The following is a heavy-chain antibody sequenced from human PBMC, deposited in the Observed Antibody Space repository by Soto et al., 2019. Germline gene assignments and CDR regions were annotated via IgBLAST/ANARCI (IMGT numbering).Heavy chain of an antibody. Sequence: QVQPVESGGGVVQPGRSLRLSCAASGFTFSSYGMHWVRQAPGKGLEWVAVISYDGSNKYYADSVKGRFTISRDNSKNTLYLQMNSLRAEDTAVYYCAKEGSSSSGSDYWGQGTLVTVSS. D-gene: IGHD6-6*01. CDR2: ISYDGSNK. CDR3: AKEGSSSSGSDY. V-gene: IGHV3-30*18. CDR1: GFTFSSYG. J-gene: IGHJ4*02.